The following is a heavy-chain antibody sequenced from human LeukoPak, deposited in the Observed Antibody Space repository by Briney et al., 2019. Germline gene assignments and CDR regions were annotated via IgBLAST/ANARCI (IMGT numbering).Heavy chain of an antibody. CDR2: IRSKAYGGTT. CDR3: TRGPRTVLRYFDWSWDDAFDI. Sequence: GGSLRLSCTASGFTFGDYAMSWLRQAPGKGLEWVGFIRSKAYGGTTEYAASVKGRFTISRDDSKSIAYLQMNSLKTEDTAVYYCTRGPRTVLRYFDWSWDDAFDIWGQGTMVTVSS. J-gene: IGHJ3*02. CDR1: GFTFGDYA. V-gene: IGHV3-49*03. D-gene: IGHD3-9*01.